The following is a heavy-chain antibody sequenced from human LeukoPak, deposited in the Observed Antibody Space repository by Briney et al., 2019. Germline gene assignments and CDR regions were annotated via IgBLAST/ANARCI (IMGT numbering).Heavy chain of an antibody. D-gene: IGHD3-10*01. V-gene: IGHV3-9*01. CDR1: GFTFGDYS. CDR2: IHWTGGIV. Sequence: GGSLRLSCAGSGFTFGDYSMHWVRQAPGKGLEWISGIHWTGGIVAYAASVKGRFTISRDNAKNSLYLEMNSLKPEDTALYYCAKLMVGGLTKSPFDSWGQGILVTVSS. CDR3: AKLMVGGLTKSPFDS. J-gene: IGHJ4*02.